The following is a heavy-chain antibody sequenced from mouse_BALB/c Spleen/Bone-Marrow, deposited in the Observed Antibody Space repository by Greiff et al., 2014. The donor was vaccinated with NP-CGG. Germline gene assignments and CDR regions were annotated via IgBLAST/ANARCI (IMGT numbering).Heavy chain of an antibody. Sequence: EVKLQESGGGLVQPGGSLKLSCAASGFTFSSYGMSWVRQTPDKRLELVATINNNDGNTYYPDSVKGRFTISRDNAKNTLYLQTSSLKSEDTAMYYCARDNYGSRFDYWGQGTTLTVSS. CDR3: ARDNYGSRFDY. CDR2: INNNDGNT. V-gene: IGHV5-6-3*01. J-gene: IGHJ2*01. CDR1: GFTFSSYG. D-gene: IGHD1-1*01.